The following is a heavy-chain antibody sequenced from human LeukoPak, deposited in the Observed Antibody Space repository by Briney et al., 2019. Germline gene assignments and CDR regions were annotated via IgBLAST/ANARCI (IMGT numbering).Heavy chain of an antibody. CDR1: GXSFTNFC. D-gene: IGHD6-13*01. Sequence: GESLRISFQGYGXSFTNFCIGWARQMPGKGLEWMGIIYPADSNTIYHPSFQGPVTIPADKSISTAYLQWSNLKASDTAIYYCARPRLAAAGSAFDIWGQGTMVTVSS. CDR2: IYPADSNT. V-gene: IGHV5-51*01. CDR3: ARPRLAAAGSAFDI. J-gene: IGHJ3*02.